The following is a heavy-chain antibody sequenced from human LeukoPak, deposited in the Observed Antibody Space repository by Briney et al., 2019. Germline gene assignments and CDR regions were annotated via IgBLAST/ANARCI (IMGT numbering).Heavy chain of an antibody. CDR2: INPNSGGT. V-gene: IGHV1-2*02. CDR1: GYTFTGYY. CDR3: ARRSRSSAALDY. D-gene: IGHD1-26*01. Sequence: ASVKVSCKASGYTFTGYYMHWVRQAPGQGLEWMGWINPNSGGTNYAQKFQGRVTITRDTSISTAYMELSRLRSDDTAVYSCARRSRSSAALDYWGPGTLVTVSS. J-gene: IGHJ4*02.